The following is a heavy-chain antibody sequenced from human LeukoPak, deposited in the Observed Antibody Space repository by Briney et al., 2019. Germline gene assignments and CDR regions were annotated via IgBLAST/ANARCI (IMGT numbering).Heavy chain of an antibody. Sequence: GGSLRLSCAASGFTFSSYGMHWVHQAPGKGLEWVAVISYDGSNKYYADSVKGRFTISRDNSKNTLYLQMNSLRAEDTAVYYCAKDSGDYYGSGDDYWGQGTLVTVSS. CDR2: ISYDGSNK. D-gene: IGHD3-10*01. J-gene: IGHJ4*02. CDR3: AKDSGDYYGSGDDY. V-gene: IGHV3-30*18. CDR1: GFTFSSYG.